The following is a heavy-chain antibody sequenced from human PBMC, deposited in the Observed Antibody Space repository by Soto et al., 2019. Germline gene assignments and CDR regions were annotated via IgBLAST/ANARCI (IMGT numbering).Heavy chain of an antibody. V-gene: IGHV1-69*10. CDR3: ARTSMTRIDY. D-gene: IGHD4-17*01. Sequence: SVKVSCKASGGFNNYAVSWVRQAPGQGLEWMGVTIPELGTSNYAQRLQGRVTITVDKATNTAYLNLTTLTSEDTAIYYCARTSMTRIDYWGQGTLVTV. CDR2: TIPELGTS. J-gene: IGHJ4*02. CDR1: GGFNNYA.